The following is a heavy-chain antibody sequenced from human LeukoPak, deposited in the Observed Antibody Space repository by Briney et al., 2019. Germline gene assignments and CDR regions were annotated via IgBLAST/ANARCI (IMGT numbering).Heavy chain of an antibody. D-gene: IGHD3-3*01. CDR2: INPYDSDT. Sequence: GESLKISCKGSGYSFNNYWIGWVRRMPGKGLEYMGIINPYDSDTRYSPSFQGQVTISVDKSISTAYVQWSSLKASDTAMYYCARRSYDFWSAYPIWGQGTMVTVSS. J-gene: IGHJ3*02. CDR1: GYSFNNYW. CDR3: ARRSYDFWSAYPI. V-gene: IGHV5-51*01.